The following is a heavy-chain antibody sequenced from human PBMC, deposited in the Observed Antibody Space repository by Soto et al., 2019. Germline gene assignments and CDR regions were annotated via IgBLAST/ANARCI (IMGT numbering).Heavy chain of an antibody. J-gene: IGHJ6*02. V-gene: IGHV4-59*01. CDR3: ARDQGGEFLKGSGMDV. Sequence: QVQLQESGPGLVTPSETLSLTCTVSGDSISRYYWSWIRLSPGKGLEWIGYIYYSGETNYNPSVKSRVTISVARTKNQFSLKLSSVTAADTAVYYCARDQGGEFLKGSGMDVWGQGTTVTVSS. CDR1: GDSISRYY. CDR2: IYYSGET. D-gene: IGHD3-10*01.